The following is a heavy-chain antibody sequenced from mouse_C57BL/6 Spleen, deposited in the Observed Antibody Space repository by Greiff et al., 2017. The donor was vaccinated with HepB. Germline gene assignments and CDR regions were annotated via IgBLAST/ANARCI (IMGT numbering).Heavy chain of an antibody. Sequence: VQLQQSGPELVKPGASVKISCKASGYSFTGYYMNWVKQSPEKSLEWIGEINPSTGGTTYNQKFKAKATLTVDKSSSTAYMQLKSLTSEDSAVYYCAIYCYGSAWFAYWGQGTLVTVSA. V-gene: IGHV1-42*01. CDR1: GYSFTGYY. J-gene: IGHJ3*01. D-gene: IGHD1-1*01. CDR3: AIYCYGSAWFAY. CDR2: INPSTGGT.